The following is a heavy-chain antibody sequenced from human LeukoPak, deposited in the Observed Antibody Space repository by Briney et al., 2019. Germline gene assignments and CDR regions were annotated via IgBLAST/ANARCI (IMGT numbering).Heavy chain of an antibody. Sequence: SVKVSCKASGGTFSSYAISWVRQAPGHGLEWIGGIIPIFGTANYAQKFQGRVTITADESTSTAYMELSSLRSEDTAVYYCAIVCPSCPLDAFDIWGQGTMVTVSS. CDR3: AIVCPSCPLDAFDI. D-gene: IGHD2-2*01. V-gene: IGHV1-69*13. CDR1: GGTFSSYA. J-gene: IGHJ3*02. CDR2: IIPIFGTA.